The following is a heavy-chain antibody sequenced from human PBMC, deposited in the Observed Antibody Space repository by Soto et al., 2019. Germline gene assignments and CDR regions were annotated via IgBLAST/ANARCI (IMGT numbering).Heavy chain of an antibody. D-gene: IGHD2-2*01. Sequence: QVQLQESGPGLVKPSETLSLTCTVSGGSISSYYWSWIRQPPGKGLEWIGYIYYSGSTNYNPSLKRRVPISVDTSQTQFAPKRSSVTAADTAVYYCAREGTTVDSYYYYGMDVWGQGTTVTVSS. CDR3: AREGTTVDSYYYYGMDV. V-gene: IGHV4-59*01. CDR1: GGSISSYY. CDR2: IYYSGST. J-gene: IGHJ6*02.